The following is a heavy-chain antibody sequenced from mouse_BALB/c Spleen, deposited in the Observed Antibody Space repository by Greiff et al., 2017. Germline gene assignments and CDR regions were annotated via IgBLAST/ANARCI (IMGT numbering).Heavy chain of an antibody. CDR2: INPSNGRT. V-gene: IGHV1S81*02. CDR3: ARGDYDFFYAMDY. CDR1: GYTFTSYW. J-gene: IGHJ4*01. D-gene: IGHD2-4*01. Sequence: QVQLQQPGAELVKPGASVKLSCKASGYTFTSYWMHWVKQRPGQGLEWIGEINPSNGRTNYNEKFKSKATLTVDKSSSTAYMQLSSLTSEDSAVYYCARGDYDFFYAMDYWGQGTSVTVSS.